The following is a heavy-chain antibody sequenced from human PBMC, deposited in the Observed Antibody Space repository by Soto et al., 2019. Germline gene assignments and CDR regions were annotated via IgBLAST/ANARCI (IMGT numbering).Heavy chain of an antibody. V-gene: IGHV5-51*01. Sequence: EVQLVPSAAEVRKPGESLKISCKGSGYIFTNYWIGWVRQMPGKGLEWMGIIYPGDSETRYSPSFQGQVTMSADKSISTAYLQWSSLKASDSAMYYCARKYYYGAGTLDYWGQGTLVTVSS. CDR2: IYPGDSET. D-gene: IGHD3-10*01. CDR3: ARKYYYGAGTLDY. CDR1: GYIFTNYW. J-gene: IGHJ4*02.